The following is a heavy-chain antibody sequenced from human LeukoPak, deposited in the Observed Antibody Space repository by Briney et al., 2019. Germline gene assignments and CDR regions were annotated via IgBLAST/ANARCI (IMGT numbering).Heavy chain of an antibody. V-gene: IGHV4-59*12. J-gene: IGHJ4*02. Sequence: SETLSLTCTVSGGSISSYYWSWIRQPPGKGLEWIGYIYYSGSTNYNPSLKSRVTISVDTSRNQFSLKLSSVTAADTAVYYCARVAPDYGGRRGDGPDYWGQGTLVTVSS. CDR3: ARVAPDYGGRRGDGPDY. CDR1: GGSISSYY. D-gene: IGHD4-23*01. CDR2: IYYSGST.